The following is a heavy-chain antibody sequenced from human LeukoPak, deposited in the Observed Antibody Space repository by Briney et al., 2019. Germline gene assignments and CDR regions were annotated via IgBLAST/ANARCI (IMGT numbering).Heavy chain of an antibody. CDR1: GYTFTGYY. CDR3: ARLGIPITMIVVVDFDY. V-gene: IGHV1-2*02. D-gene: IGHD3-22*01. CDR2: INPNSGGT. J-gene: IGHJ4*02. Sequence: PMASVKVSCKASGYTFTGYYMHWVRQAPGQGLEWMGWINPNSGGTNYVQKFQGRVTMTRDTSISTAYMELSRLRSDDTAVYYCARLGIPITMIVVVDFDYWGQGTLVTVSS.